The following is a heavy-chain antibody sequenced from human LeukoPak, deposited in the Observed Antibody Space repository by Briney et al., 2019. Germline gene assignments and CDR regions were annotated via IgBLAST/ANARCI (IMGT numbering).Heavy chain of an antibody. CDR1: GFTLSSYA. J-gene: IGHJ4*02. V-gene: IGHV3-23*01. Sequence: GGSLRLSCAASGFTLSSYAMSWVRQAPGKGLEWVSAISGSGGSTYYADSVKGRFTISRDNSKNTLYLQMNSLRAEDTAVYYCAKDLYSSSAPPILDYWGQGTLVTVSS. CDR2: ISGSGGST. D-gene: IGHD6-6*01. CDR3: AKDLYSSSAPPILDY.